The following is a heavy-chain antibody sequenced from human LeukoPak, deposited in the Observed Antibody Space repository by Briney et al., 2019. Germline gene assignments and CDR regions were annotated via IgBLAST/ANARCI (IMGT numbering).Heavy chain of an antibody. CDR2: MYYSGTT. D-gene: IGHD3-3*01. Sequence: SETLSLTCTVSRGSIIGYYWTWIRHPPAKGLQLIWYMYYSGTTKYNPSLKSRVTTSMDTSKNQFSLKVNPVTDADTAVYYCARVGFWSGSYTGYFDYWGQGALVTVSS. V-gene: IGHV4-59*12. CDR1: RGSIIGYY. J-gene: IGHJ4*02. CDR3: ARVGFWSGSYTGYFDY.